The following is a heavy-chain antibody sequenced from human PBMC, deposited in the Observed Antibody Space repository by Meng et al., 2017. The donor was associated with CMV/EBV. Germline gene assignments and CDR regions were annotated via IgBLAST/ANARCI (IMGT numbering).Heavy chain of an antibody. CDR3: ATSKDSPGND. D-gene: IGHD2/OR15-2a*01. CDR1: GFIYSNYW. Sequence: GESLKISCAASGFIYSNYWVSWVRQAPGKGLEWVANMNGGATAKFYVGSVRGRSTISRDNAMNALYLQMNSLTVEDTAIYYCATSKDSPGNDWGQGTLVTVSS. J-gene: IGHJ4*02. CDR2: MNGGATAK. V-gene: IGHV3-7*01.